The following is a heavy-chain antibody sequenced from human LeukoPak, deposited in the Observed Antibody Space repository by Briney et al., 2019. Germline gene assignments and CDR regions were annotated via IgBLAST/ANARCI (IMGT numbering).Heavy chain of an antibody. J-gene: IGHJ6*02. CDR1: GYTFTSYA. CDR2: INPATGDT. Sequence: ASVKVSCKASGYTFTSYAIHWVRQAPGQGLEWMGWINPATGDTKYSQKFQGRVTVTSDTSASTAYMELSSLGSDDTAVYYCARDGKYYYDSSGPYYYYYGMDVWGQGTTVTVSS. CDR3: ARDGKYYYDSSGPYYYYYGMDV. V-gene: IGHV1-3*01. D-gene: IGHD3-22*01.